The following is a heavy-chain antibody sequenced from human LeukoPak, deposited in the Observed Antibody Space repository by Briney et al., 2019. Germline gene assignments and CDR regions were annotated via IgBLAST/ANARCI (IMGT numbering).Heavy chain of an antibody. J-gene: IGHJ6*02. CDR3: ARPASQFYYYHMDV. CDR2: IGGNGGST. D-gene: IGHD2-2*01. Sequence: GGSLRLSCAASGFTFSSYAVSWVRQAPGKGLEWVSGIGGNGGSTYYADSAKGRFTISRDNSKNTLYLLMDSLRADDTAVYYCARPASQFYYYHMDVWGQGTTVTVSS. V-gene: IGHV3-23*01. CDR1: GFTFSSYA.